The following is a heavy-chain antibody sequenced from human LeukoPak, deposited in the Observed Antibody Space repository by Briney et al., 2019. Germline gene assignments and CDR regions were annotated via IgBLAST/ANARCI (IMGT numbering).Heavy chain of an antibody. Sequence: TASETLSLTCAVYGGSFSGYYWSWIRQPPGKGLEWIGEINHSGSTNYNPSLKSRVTISVDTSKNQFSLKLSSVTAADTAVYYCARDHSSSWYPDYWGQGTLVTVSS. V-gene: IGHV4-34*01. J-gene: IGHJ4*02. CDR1: GGSFSGYY. CDR3: ARDHSSSWYPDY. CDR2: INHSGST. D-gene: IGHD6-13*01.